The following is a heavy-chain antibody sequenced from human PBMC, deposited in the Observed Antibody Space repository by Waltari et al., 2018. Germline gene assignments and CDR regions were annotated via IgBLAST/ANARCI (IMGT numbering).Heavy chain of an antibody. J-gene: IGHJ4*02. V-gene: IGHV4-39*01. D-gene: IGHD6-13*01. CDR1: GGSISSSSYY. CDR2: IYYSGST. CDR3: ARGTLAAAVAY. Sequence: QLQLQESGPGLVKPSETLSLTCTVSGGSISSSSYYWGWIRQPPGKGLEWIGSIYYSGSTYYNPSLKSRVTISVDTSKNQFSLKLSSVTAADTAVYYCARGTLAAAVAYWGQGTLVTVSS.